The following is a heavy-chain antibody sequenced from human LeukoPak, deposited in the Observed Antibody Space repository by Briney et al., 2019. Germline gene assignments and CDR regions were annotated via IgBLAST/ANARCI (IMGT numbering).Heavy chain of an antibody. CDR1: GFTFSSYS. Sequence: GGSLRLSCAASGFTFSSYSMNWVRQAPGKGLEWVSSISSSSSYIYYADSVKGRFTISRDNAKNSLYLQMNSLRAEDTAVYYCASRVAASGRRDYWGQGTLVTVSS. CDR3: ASRVAASGRRDY. CDR2: ISSSSSYI. V-gene: IGHV3-21*01. J-gene: IGHJ4*02. D-gene: IGHD6-13*01.